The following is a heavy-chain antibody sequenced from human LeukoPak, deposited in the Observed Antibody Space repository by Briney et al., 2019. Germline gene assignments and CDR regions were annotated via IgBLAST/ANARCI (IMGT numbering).Heavy chain of an antibody. J-gene: IGHJ6*03. V-gene: IGHV4-38-2*02. D-gene: IGHD3-16*01. Sequence: PSETLSLTCTVSGYSISSGYYWGWIRQPPAKGLEWIGSIYYSGSTYYNPSLKSRVTISVDTSKNQFSLKLSSVTAADTAVYYCARETSQKGAHYMDVWGKGTTVTISS. CDR1: GYSISSGYY. CDR2: IYYSGST. CDR3: ARETSQKGAHYMDV.